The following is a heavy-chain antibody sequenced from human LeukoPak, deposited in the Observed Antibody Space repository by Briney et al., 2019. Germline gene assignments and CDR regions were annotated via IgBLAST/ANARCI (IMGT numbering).Heavy chain of an antibody. CDR2: INHGGST. D-gene: IGHD2-21*02. CDR3: ARGWVVTAYAPFDP. Sequence: PSETLSLTCAVYGGSFSGYYWTWIRQTPGKGLEWIGGINHGGSTNYNPSPRSRVTISVATSKNQFSLRLRSVSAADTAVYYCARGWVVTAYAPFDPWGQGTLVIVSS. CDR1: GGSFSGYY. V-gene: IGHV4-34*01. J-gene: IGHJ5*02.